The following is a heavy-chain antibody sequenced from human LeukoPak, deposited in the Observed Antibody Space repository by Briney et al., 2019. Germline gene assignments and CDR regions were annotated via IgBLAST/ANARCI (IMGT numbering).Heavy chain of an antibody. J-gene: IGHJ5*02. CDR1: GGSFSGYY. Sequence: SETLSLTCAVYGGSFSGYYWSWIRQPPGKGLEWIGEINHSGSTNYNPPLKSRVTISVDTSKNQFSLKLSSVTAADTAVYYCAPIVWAAAGTGTAWGQGTLVTVSS. D-gene: IGHD6-13*01. V-gene: IGHV4-34*01. CDR3: APIVWAAAGTGTA. CDR2: INHSGST.